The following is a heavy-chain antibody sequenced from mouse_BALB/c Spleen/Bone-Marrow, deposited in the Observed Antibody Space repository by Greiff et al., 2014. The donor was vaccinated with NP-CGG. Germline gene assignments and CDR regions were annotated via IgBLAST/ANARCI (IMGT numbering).Heavy chain of an antibody. CDR2: IYPGDGST. Sequence: QVQLQQSGPELVKPGASVKMSCKASGYTFTSYYIHWVKQRPGQGLEWIGWIYPGDGSTKYNEKFKGKTTLTADKSSSTAYMLLSSLTSEDSAIYFCARGAYYDYDEGFAYWGQGTLVTVSA. CDR3: ARGAYYDYDEGFAY. J-gene: IGHJ3*01. V-gene: IGHV1S56*01. CDR1: GYTFTSYY. D-gene: IGHD2-4*01.